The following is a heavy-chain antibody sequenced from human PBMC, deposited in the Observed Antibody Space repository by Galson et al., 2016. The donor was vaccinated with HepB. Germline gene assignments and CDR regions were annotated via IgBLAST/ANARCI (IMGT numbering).Heavy chain of an antibody. CDR3: AKDYGDSGGYEY. CDR2: ISWNSGDI. CDR1: GFTFDDYA. V-gene: IGHV3-9*01. Sequence: SLRLSCAASGFTFDDYAMHWVRQAPGKGLEWVSCISWNSGDIGYADSVKGRFTNSRDNAKNHLYLQMNSLIPEDTALYYCAKDYGDSGGYEYWGQGTLVTVSS. D-gene: IGHD4-17*01. J-gene: IGHJ4*02.